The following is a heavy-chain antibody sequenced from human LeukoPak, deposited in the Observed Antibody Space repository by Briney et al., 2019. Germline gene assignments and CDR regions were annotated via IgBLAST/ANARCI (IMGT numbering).Heavy chain of an antibody. V-gene: IGHV3-7*01. CDR2: IKQDGSEK. J-gene: IGHJ5*02. D-gene: IGHD6-13*01. Sequence: GGSLRLSCAASGFTFSSYWMSWVRQAPGKGLEWVANIKQDGSEKYYVDSVKGRFTISRDNAKNSLYLQMNSLGAEDTAVYYCARDFIAAAGTPYNWFDPWGQGTLVTVSS. CDR3: ARDFIAAAGTPYNWFDP. CDR1: GFTFSSYW.